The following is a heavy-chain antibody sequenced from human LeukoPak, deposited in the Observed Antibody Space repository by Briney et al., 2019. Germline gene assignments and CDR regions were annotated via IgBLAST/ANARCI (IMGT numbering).Heavy chain of an antibody. CDR3: AKDRGSRGYSNYDFDY. CDR1: GFTFSSYG. D-gene: IGHD4-11*01. J-gene: IGHJ4*02. Sequence: PGRSLRLSCAASGFTFSSYGMHWVRQAPGKGLEWVAVIWYDGSNKYYADSVKGRFTISRDNSKNTLYLQMNSLRAEDTAAYYCAKDRGSRGYSNYDFDYWGQGTLVTVSS. CDR2: IWYDGSNK. V-gene: IGHV3-33*06.